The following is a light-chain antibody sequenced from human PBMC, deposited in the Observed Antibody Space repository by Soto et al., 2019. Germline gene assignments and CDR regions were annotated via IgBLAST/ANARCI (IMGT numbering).Light chain of an antibody. J-gene: IGLJ3*02. CDR1: SSDVGDYNY. CDR3: CSFAGSYTFWV. V-gene: IGLV2-11*01. Sequence: QSALTQPRSVSGSPGQSVTISCTGTSSDVGDYNYVSWYQQDPGKAPKLVIYDVSKRPSGVPDRFSGSKSRNTASRTISGLQAEDGADYYCCSFAGSYTFWVFGGGAKLTVL. CDR2: DVS.